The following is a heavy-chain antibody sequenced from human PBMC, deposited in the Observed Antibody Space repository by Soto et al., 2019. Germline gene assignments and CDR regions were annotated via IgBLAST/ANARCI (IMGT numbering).Heavy chain of an antibody. D-gene: IGHD3-10*01. CDR2: ISYDGSNK. V-gene: IGHV3-30*18. Sequence: QVQLVESGGGVVQPGRSLRLSCAASGFTFSSYGMHWVRQAPGKGLEWVAVISYDGSNKYYADSVKGRFTISRDNSKNTLDLQMNSLRAEDTAVYYCAKTPVLDYYGSGSYPDYWGQGTLVTVSS. CDR3: AKTPVLDYYGSGSYPDY. J-gene: IGHJ4*02. CDR1: GFTFSSYG.